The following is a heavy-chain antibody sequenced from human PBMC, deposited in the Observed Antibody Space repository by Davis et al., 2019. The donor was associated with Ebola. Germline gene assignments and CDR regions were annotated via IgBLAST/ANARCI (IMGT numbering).Heavy chain of an antibody. Sequence: ASVKVSCKASGYTFTGYYMHWVRQAPGQGLEWMGWINPNSGGTNYAQKLQGRVTMTTDTSTSTAYMELRSLRSEDTAVYYCARLYCSSTSCYHYWGQGTLVTVSS. CDR1: GYTFTGYY. CDR2: INPNSGGT. D-gene: IGHD2-2*01. J-gene: IGHJ4*02. CDR3: ARLYCSSTSCYHY. V-gene: IGHV1-2*02.